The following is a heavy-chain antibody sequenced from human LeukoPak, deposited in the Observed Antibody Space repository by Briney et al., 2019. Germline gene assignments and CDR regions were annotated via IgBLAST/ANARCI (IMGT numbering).Heavy chain of an antibody. CDR1: GGSISSGGYY. V-gene: IGHV4-31*03. CDR3: ARTRGYSGYEDFDY. J-gene: IGHJ4*02. CDR2: IYYSGST. D-gene: IGHD5-12*01. Sequence: SQTLSLTCTVSGGSISSGGYYWSWIRQHPGKGLEWIGYIYYSGSTYYNPSLKSRVTVSVDTSKNQFSLKLSSVTAADTAVYYCARTRGYSGYEDFDYWGQGTLVTVSS.